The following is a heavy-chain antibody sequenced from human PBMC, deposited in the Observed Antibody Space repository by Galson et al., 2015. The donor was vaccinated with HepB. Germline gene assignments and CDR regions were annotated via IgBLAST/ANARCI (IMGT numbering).Heavy chain of an antibody. V-gene: IGHV3-23*01. CDR1: GFTFSNFA. CDR2: ISGSGADT. J-gene: IGHJ4*02. D-gene: IGHD4-17*01. CDR3: ARDSYMSTVTRGFDD. Sequence: SLRLFCAASGFTFSNFAMSWVRQAPGKGLEWVSAISGSGADTYYADSVKGRFTISRDNAKNSLYLQMNSLRAEGTAVYYCARDSYMSTVTRGFDDWGQGTLVTVS.